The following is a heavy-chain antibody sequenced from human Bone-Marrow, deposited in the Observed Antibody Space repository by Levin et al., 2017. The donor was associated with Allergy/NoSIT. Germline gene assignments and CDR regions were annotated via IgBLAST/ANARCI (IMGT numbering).Heavy chain of an antibody. CDR1: GFTFSSYA. J-gene: IGHJ5*02. D-gene: IGHD3-22*01. V-gene: IGHV3-23*01. CDR3: ANYDYYYDSNAYYGWFDP. CDR2: ISTSGDNT. Sequence: GGSLRLSCAASGFTFSSYAMSWVRQAPGKGLEWVSSISTSGDNTYYAASVLGRFTISRDNSKSTLYLRMDSLRAEDTAVYYCANYDYYYDSNAYYGWFDPWGQGTLVTVSS.